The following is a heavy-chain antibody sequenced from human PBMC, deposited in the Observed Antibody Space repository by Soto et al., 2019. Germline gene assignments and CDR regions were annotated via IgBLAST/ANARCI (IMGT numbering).Heavy chain of an antibody. Sequence: ETLSLTCTVSGGSISSYYWSWIRQPPGKGLEWIGYIYYSGSNNYNPSLKSRVTISVDTSKNQFSLKLSSVTAADKAVDYCAIIRSWRTGRWFDPGGQGTLVTVS. V-gene: IGHV4-59*01. CDR3: AIIRSWRTGRWFDP. CDR1: GGSISSYY. CDR2: IYYSGSN. D-gene: IGHD6-13*01. J-gene: IGHJ5*02.